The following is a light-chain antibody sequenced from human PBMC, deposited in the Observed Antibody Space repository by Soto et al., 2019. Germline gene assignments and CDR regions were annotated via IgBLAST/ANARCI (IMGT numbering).Light chain of an antibody. J-gene: IGKJ2*01. Sequence: EIVLTQSPGTMSLSPGDRATLSCRANQSVSSASLAWYQQKPGQAPRILISGASIRATGIPERFSGSESGTDLTLTISRLEPEDSAVYYCQQYGSSPPYTFGQGATLEIK. CDR2: GAS. CDR3: QQYGSSPPYT. V-gene: IGKV3-20*01. CDR1: QSVSSAS.